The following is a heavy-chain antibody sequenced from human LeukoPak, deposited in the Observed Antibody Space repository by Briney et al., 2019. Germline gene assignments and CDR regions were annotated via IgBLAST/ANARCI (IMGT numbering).Heavy chain of an antibody. Sequence: ASVKVSCKASGGTFSSYAISWVRQAPGQGLEWIGGIIPIFGTANYAQKFQGRVTITADESTSTAYMELSSLRSEDTAVYYCARGSLRFLEWLPTNYYYYYMDVWGKGTTVTVSS. CDR2: IIPIFGTA. CDR1: GGTFSSYA. CDR3: ARGSLRFLEWLPTNYYYYYMDV. D-gene: IGHD3-3*01. J-gene: IGHJ6*03. V-gene: IGHV1-69*13.